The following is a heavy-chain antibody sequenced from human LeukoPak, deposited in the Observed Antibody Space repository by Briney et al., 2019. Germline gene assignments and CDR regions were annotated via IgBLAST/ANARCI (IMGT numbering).Heavy chain of an antibody. V-gene: IGHV1-2*02. CDR1: GYTFTGYY. J-gene: IGHJ4*02. Sequence: ASVKVSCKASGYTFTGYYMHWVRQAPGQGLEWMGWINPNSGGTNYAQKFQGRVTMTRDTSTSTAYMELSRLRSGDTAVYYCVVDGSYYFDYWGQGTLVTVSS. CDR3: VVDGSYYFDY. D-gene: IGHD1-26*01. CDR2: INPNSGGT.